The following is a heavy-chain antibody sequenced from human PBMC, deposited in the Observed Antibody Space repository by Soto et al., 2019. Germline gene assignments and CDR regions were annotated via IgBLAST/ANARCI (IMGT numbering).Heavy chain of an antibody. D-gene: IGHD2-15*01. CDR1: GLTFRSSA. CDR3: ATGAYCSGGSCSDYYYYYYGMDL. J-gene: IGHJ6*02. CDR2: LVVGTGNT. Sequence: ASVNVSCKTSGLTFRSSAVQWVRQARGQRLEWIGWLVVGTGNTNYAQKFQQRVTISSDRSTNTVSMELSSLTSEDTAVYYCATGAYCSGGSCSDYYYYYYGMDLWGQGTTVTVSS. V-gene: IGHV1-58*01.